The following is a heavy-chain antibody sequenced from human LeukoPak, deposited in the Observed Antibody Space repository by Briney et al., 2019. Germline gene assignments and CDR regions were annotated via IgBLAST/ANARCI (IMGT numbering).Heavy chain of an antibody. V-gene: IGHV4-61*01. CDR2: IYYSGST. J-gene: IGHJ3*02. CDR3: AREGYNAFDI. CDR1: GGSVSSGSYY. D-gene: IGHD1-1*01. Sequence: PSETLSLTCTVSGGSVSSGSYYWSWIRQPPGKGLEWIGYIYYSGSTNYNPSLKSRVTISVDTSKNQSSLKLSSVTAADTAVYYCAREGYNAFDIWGQGTMVTVSS.